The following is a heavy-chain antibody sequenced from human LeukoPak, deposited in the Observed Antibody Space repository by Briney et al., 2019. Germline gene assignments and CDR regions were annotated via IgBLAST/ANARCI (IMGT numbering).Heavy chain of an antibody. CDR3: TRDRGGISYVYEVDS. CDR2: FVYGGST. V-gene: IGHV4-39*07. D-gene: IGHD5-18*01. Sequence: PSETLSLTCAVSGDSISSSSYFWGWIRQPPGKGLEWIGSFVYGGSTYYNPSLKSRVAISVDTSKNQFSLKLSSVTAADTAVYHCTRDRGGISYVYEVDSWGQGTLVTVSS. CDR1: GDSISSSSYF. J-gene: IGHJ4*02.